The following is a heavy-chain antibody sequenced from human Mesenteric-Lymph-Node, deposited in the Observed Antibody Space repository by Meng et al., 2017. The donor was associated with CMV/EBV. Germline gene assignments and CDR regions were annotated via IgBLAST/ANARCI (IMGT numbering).Heavy chain of an antibody. V-gene: IGHV1-18*01. CDR3: ARGPSSTSSLD. Sequence: ASVKVSCKASGYTLTSYDINWVRQAPGQGLEWMGWISAYNGNTNYAQKLQGRVTMTTDTSTSTAYMERRSLRSDDTAVYYCARGPSSTSSLDWGQGTLGTVSS. CDR1: GYTLTSYD. D-gene: IGHD2-2*01. J-gene: IGHJ4*02. CDR2: ISAYNGNT.